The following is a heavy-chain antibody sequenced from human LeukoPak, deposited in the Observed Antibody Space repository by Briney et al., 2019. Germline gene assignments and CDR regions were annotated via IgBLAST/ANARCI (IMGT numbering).Heavy chain of an antibody. CDR1: GFTFSSYG. J-gene: IGHJ6*02. CDR3: AKGAADGMDV. Sequence: GGSLRLSCAASGFTFSSYGMHWVRQAPGKGLEWVAVISYDGSNKYYADSVKGRFTISRDNSKNTLYLQMNSLRAEDTAVYYCAKGAADGMDVWGQGTTVTVPS. CDR2: ISYDGSNK. V-gene: IGHV3-30*18.